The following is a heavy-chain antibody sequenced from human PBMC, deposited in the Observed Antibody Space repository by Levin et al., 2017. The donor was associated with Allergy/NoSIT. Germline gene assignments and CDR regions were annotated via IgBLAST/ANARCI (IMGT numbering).Heavy chain of an antibody. Sequence: SQTLSLTCTVSGGSMNNYFWSWVRQPPGKGLEWIGYIHSSGTTKYHSSLTGRATISADMSKNEFFLFLTSVTAADTAVYFCARHRAGSGWLGFDYWGQGTLVPISS. CDR3: ARHRAGSGWLGFDY. V-gene: IGHV4-59*08. D-gene: IGHD6-19*01. CDR2: IHSSGTT. J-gene: IGHJ4*02. CDR1: GGSMNNYF.